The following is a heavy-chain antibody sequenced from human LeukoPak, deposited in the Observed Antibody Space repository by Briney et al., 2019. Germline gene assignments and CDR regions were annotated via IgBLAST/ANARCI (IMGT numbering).Heavy chain of an antibody. J-gene: IGHJ4*02. CDR3: ATLGSVDGYKVN. CDR2: IIPIFGTA. CDR1: GGTFSSYA. V-gene: IGHV1-69*01. D-gene: IGHD5-24*01. Sequence: PVKVSCKASGGTFSSYAISWVRQAPGQGLEWMGGIIPIFGTANYAQKFQGRVTITADESTSTAYMELSSLRSEDTAVYYCATLGSVDGYKVNWGQGTLVTVSS.